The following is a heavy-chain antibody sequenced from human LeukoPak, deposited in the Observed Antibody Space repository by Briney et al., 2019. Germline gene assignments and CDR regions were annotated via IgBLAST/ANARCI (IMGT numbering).Heavy chain of an antibody. J-gene: IGHJ5*01. V-gene: IGHV4-39*01. CDR2: IYYSGST. CDR1: GGSLSTSTYY. Sequence: PETLSLTCAVSGGSLSTSTYYWGWIRQPPGKGLEWIGNIYYSGSTDSVTTYYNPSLKSRIIISVDTSKNQFSLKLSSVTDADTAIYYSVISSRLNWFDFWGQGTLGIVSS. D-gene: IGHD6-13*01. CDR3: VISSRLNWFDF.